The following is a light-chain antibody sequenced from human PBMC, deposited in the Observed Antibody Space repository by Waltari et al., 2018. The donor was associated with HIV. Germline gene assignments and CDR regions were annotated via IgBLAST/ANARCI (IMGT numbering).Light chain of an antibody. CDR3: QQSHSVPWT. CDR1: QGISTY. J-gene: IGKJ1*01. CDR2: GSS. V-gene: IGKV1-39*01. Sequence: DIQMTQSPTSLSAYVGQTVIISCRASQGISTYLNWYQKKGGKAPKLLIFGSSNLQSGVPSRFRGSGSGTDFTLIIRSLQPEDFASYFCQQSHSVPWTFGRGTNVEV.